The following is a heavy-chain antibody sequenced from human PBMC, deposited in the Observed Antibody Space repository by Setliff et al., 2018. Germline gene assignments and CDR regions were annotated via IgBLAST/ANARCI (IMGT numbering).Heavy chain of an antibody. CDR2: ISAYNGYT. J-gene: IGHJ4*02. Sequence: ASVRVSCKASGYTFTTYGISWVRQAPGQGLEWMGWISAYNGYTNYAQKLQGRVTMTTDTSTSTAYMELRSLRCDDTAVYYCARDRVRGGVAVAPGDYWGQGTLVT. V-gene: IGHV1-18*01. CDR3: ARDRVRGGVAVAPGDY. CDR1: GYTFTTYG. D-gene: IGHD6-19*01.